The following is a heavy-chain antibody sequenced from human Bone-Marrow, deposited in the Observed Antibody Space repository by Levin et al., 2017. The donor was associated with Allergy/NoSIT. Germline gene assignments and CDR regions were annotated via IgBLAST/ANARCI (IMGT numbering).Heavy chain of an antibody. D-gene: IGHD1-14*01. CDR2: TYYRSKWYN. CDR3: ARGRNNAFDI. V-gene: IGHV6-1*01. J-gene: IGHJ3*02. Sequence: SPPLSLPCALSWARLSRNGVAWNWIRQSPSKGLEWLGRTYYRSKWYNDYAPSVKRRITISPDTSKSQFSLQLNSVIPEDTAIYYCARGRNNAFDIWGQGTIVTVSS. CDR1: WARLSRNGVA.